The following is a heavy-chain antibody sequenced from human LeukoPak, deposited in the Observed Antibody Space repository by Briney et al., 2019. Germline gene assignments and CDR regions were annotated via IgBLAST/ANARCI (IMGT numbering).Heavy chain of an antibody. V-gene: IGHV7-4-1*02. CDR2: INTNTGNP. CDR1: GYTFTSKT. D-gene: IGHD3-16*01. J-gene: IGHJ6*02. Sequence: ASVKVSCKASGYTFTSKTINWVRQAPGQGLEWMGWINTNTGNPAYAQGFTGRFVFSLDTSVSTAYLQISSLKAEDSAAYYCARSVIMTDFYYYGMDVWGQGTTVTVSS. CDR3: ARSVIMTDFYYYGMDV.